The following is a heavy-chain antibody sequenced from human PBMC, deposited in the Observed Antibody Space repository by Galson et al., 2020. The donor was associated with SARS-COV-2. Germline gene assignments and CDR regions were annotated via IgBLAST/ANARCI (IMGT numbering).Heavy chain of an antibody. CDR2: IYYSGST. CDR1: GGSISSGGYY. CDR3: ARDSGQRGWTDAFDI. V-gene: IGHV4-31*03. D-gene: IGHD6-19*01. J-gene: IGHJ3*02. Sequence: SETLSLTCTVSGGSISSGGYYWSWIRQHPGKGLEWIGYIYYSGSTYYNPSLKSRVTISVDTSKNQFSQKLSSVTAADTAVYYCARDSGQRGWTDAFDIWGQGTMVTVSS.